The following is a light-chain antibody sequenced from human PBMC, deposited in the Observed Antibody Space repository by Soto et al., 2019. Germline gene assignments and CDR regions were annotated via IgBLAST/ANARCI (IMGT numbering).Light chain of an antibody. J-gene: IGKJ1*01. Sequence: DIQMTQSPSSLSASVGDRVTITCRASQNIIFYLNWYQQRIGKSPKLLIYAASNLQSGVPSRFSGSGSGTDFTLTISSLQPEDFATYYCQHSYITPRTFGQGTKVDIK. V-gene: IGKV1-39*01. CDR3: QHSYITPRT. CDR1: QNIIFY. CDR2: AAS.